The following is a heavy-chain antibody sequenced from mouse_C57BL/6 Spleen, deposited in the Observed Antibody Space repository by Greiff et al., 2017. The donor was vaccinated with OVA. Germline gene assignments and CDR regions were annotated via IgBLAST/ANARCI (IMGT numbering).Heavy chain of an antibody. CDR2: ISSGSSTI. V-gene: IGHV5-17*01. CDR1: GFTFSDYG. J-gene: IGHJ3*01. Sequence: EVHLVESGGGLVKPGGSLKLSCAASGFTFSDYGMHWVRQAPEKGLEWVAYISSGSSTIYYADTVKGRFTISRDNAKNTLFLQMTSLRSEDTAMYYCARPSDYYGSSDWFACWGQGTLVTVSA. D-gene: IGHD1-1*01. CDR3: ARPSDYYGSSDWFAC.